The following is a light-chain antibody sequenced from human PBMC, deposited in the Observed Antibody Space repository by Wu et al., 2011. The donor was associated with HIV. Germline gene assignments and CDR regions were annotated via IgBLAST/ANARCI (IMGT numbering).Light chain of an antibody. V-gene: IGKV3-20*01. J-gene: IGKJ4*01. CDR3: EQYGSSQLT. Sequence: EIVLTQSPGTLSLSPGERATLSCRASQYVNNNYLAWYQQKPGQAPRLLIYAASSRASGIPDRFSGGGSGTDFILTISRLEPEDFAVYYCEQYGSSQLTFGGGTKVDI. CDR2: AAS. CDR1: QYVNNNY.